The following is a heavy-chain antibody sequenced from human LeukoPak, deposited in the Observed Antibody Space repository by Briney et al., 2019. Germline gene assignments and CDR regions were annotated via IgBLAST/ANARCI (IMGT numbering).Heavy chain of an antibody. V-gene: IGHV3-9*01. J-gene: IGHJ6*03. CDR1: GFTFDDYA. CDR3: AKVVGAAWDYYYYYMDV. Sequence: GGSLRLSCAASGFTFDDYAMHWVRQAPGKGLEWVSGISWNSGSIGYADSVKGRFTISRDNSKNTLYLQMNSLRAEDTAVYYCAKVVGAAWDYYYYYMDVWGKGTTVTVSS. D-gene: IGHD1-26*01. CDR2: ISWNSGSI.